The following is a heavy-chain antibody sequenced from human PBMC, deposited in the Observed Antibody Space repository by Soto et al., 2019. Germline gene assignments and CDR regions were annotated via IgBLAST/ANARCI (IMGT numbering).Heavy chain of an antibody. Sequence: SCTLSLTCAVSGDSIWIYYGSWFLQPPGKGLEWIGYVYYSGSTLYNPSLESRVTLSIDMSKKQVSLKLNSVIAADTAVYYCARTRMIESWIDYWGHGTLVTVSS. D-gene: IGHD2-21*01. J-gene: IGHJ4*01. CDR2: VYYSGST. CDR1: GDSIWIYY. CDR3: ARTRMIESWIDY. V-gene: IGHV4-59*07.